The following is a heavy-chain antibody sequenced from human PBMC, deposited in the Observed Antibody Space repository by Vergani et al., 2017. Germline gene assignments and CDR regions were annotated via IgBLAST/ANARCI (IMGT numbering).Heavy chain of an antibody. CDR3: ARSYXSSWYQLNYYYYDYMDV. D-gene: IGHD6-13*01. J-gene: IGHJ6*03. CDR1: GGSISSSSYY. Sequence: QLQLQESGPGLVKPSETLSLTCTVSGGSISSSSYYWGWIRQPPGKGLEWIGSIYYSGSTYYNPSLKSRVTISVDTSKNQFSLKLSSVTAADTAVYYCARSYXSSWYQLNYYYYDYMDVWGKGTTVTVSS. V-gene: IGHV4-39*01. CDR2: IYYSGST.